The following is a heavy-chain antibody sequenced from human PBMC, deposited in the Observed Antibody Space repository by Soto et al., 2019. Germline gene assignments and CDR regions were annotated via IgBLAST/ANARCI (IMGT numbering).Heavy chain of an antibody. CDR2: ISGSGGST. CDR3: ARDLEYSSLDY. J-gene: IGHJ4*02. V-gene: IGHV3-23*01. D-gene: IGHD6-6*01. Sequence: PGGSLRLSCAASGFTLSTYAMSWVRQAPGKGLEWVSAISGSGGSTFYADSVKGRFTISRDNSKNTLYLQMNSLRAEDTAVYYCARDLEYSSLDYWGQGTLVTVSS. CDR1: GFTLSTYA.